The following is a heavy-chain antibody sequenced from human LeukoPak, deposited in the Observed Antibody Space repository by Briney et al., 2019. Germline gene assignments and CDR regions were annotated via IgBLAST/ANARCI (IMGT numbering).Heavy chain of an antibody. CDR1: GFTFSSYA. CDR3: AKLFSQVVDAFDI. Sequence: GGSLRLSCAASGFTFSSYAMHWVRQAPGKGLEWVAVISYDGSNKYYADSVKGRFTISRDNSKNTLYLQMNSLRAEDTAVYYCAKLFSQVVDAFDIWGQGTMVTVSS. V-gene: IGHV3-30-3*02. D-gene: IGHD2-15*01. J-gene: IGHJ3*02. CDR2: ISYDGSNK.